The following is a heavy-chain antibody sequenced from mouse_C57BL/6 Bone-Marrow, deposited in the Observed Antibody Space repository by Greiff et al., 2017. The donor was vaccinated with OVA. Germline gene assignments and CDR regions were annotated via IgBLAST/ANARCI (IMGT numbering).Heavy chain of an antibody. CDR2: IDPENGDT. Sequence: VQLQQSGAELVRPGASVKLSCTASGFNIKDDYMHWVKQRPEQGLEWIGWIDPENGDTEYASKFQGKATITADTSSNTAYRQLSSLTAEDTAVYYSTTNGSSPFDYWGQGTTLTVSS. V-gene: IGHV14-4*01. J-gene: IGHJ2*01. CDR1: GFNIKDDY. D-gene: IGHD1-1*01. CDR3: TTNGSSPFDY.